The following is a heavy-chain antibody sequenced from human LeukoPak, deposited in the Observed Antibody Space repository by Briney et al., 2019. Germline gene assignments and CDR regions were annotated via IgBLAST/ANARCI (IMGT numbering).Heavy chain of an antibody. Sequence: GGSLRLSCAASGFTFSSHDMHWVRQVKGESLEWVSTIGVAGDTYYPGSVKGRFTISRENAESSLYLQMNSLRAGDTAIYYCARSLCNNGICLHALDLWGQGTTVTVSS. D-gene: IGHD2-8*01. CDR2: IGVAGDT. J-gene: IGHJ3*01. V-gene: IGHV3-13*01. CDR1: GFTFSSHD. CDR3: ARSLCNNGICLHALDL.